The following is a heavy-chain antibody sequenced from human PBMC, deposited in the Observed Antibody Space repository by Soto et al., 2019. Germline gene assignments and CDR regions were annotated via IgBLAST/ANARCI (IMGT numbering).Heavy chain of an antibody. D-gene: IGHD2-2*01. J-gene: IGHJ3*02. Sequence: SETLSLTCTVSGGSISSYYWSWIRQPPGKGLEWIGYIYYSGSTNYNPSLKSRVTISVDTSKNQFSLKLSSVTAADTAVYYCARSRLGYCSSTSCLDAFDIWGQGTMVTVSS. V-gene: IGHV4-59*08. CDR3: ARSRLGYCSSTSCLDAFDI. CDR1: GGSISSYY. CDR2: IYYSGST.